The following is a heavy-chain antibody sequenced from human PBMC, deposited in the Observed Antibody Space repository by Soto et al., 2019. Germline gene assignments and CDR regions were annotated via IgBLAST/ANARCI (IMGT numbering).Heavy chain of an antibody. CDR3: ARQYFHGSGTSIDY. CDR1: EFSFSSYW. J-gene: IGHJ4*02. V-gene: IGHV3-74*01. CDR2: IKSYGSIM. Sequence: EVQLVESGGGLVQPGGSLRLSCAASEFSFSSYWMHWVRQAPGKGLGWVSRIKSYGSIMAYADSVKGRFTISRDNAKNTLFLQMNSLRGDDTAVYYCARQYFHGSGTSIDYWGQGTLVTVSS. D-gene: IGHD3-10*01.